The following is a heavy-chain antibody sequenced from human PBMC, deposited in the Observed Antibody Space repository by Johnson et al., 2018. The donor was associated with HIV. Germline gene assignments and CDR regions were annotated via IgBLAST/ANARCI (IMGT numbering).Heavy chain of an antibody. Sequence: EVQLVESGGGLVQPGGSLRLSCAASGFTFRSYWMSWVRQAPGKGLEWVANIKQAGSEKYYVDSVKGRFTISRDNAKNSLYMQMKSLRAEDTAVYYCARDLRWAYDAFDIWGQGTMVTVSS. V-gene: IGHV3-7*01. J-gene: IGHJ3*02. CDR1: GFTFRSYW. D-gene: IGHD5-24*01. CDR3: ARDLRWAYDAFDI. CDR2: IKQAGSEK.